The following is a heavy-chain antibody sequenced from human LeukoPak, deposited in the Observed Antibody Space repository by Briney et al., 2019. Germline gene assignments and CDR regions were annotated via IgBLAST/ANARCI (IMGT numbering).Heavy chain of an antibody. CDR1: GGSISSSSYY. CDR3: ARHTYYYDSSGYLYPRAFDI. V-gene: IGHV4-39*01. D-gene: IGHD3-22*01. J-gene: IGHJ3*02. Sequence: SETLSLTCTVSGGSISSSSYYWGWIRQPPGKGLEWIGSIYYSGSTYYNPSLKSRVTISVDTSKNQFSLKLSSVTAADTAVYYCARHTYYYDSSGYLYPRAFDIWGQGTMVTVS. CDR2: IYYSGST.